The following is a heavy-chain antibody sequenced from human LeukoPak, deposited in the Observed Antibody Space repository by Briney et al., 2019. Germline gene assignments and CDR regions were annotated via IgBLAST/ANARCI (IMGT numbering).Heavy chain of an antibody. CDR1: GFTSSHHG. CDR2: ISYDGSNQ. V-gene: IGHV3-30*18. Sequence: GGSLRLSCAASGFTSSHHGIHWVRRAPGKGLEWVAAISYDGSNQNYADSVKGRFTISRDDSKSTIYLQMNSLRGEDTAVYYCAKDGLSSQGSGWAYFDYWGQGTLVTVSS. J-gene: IGHJ4*02. D-gene: IGHD6-19*01. CDR3: AKDGLSSQGSGWAYFDY.